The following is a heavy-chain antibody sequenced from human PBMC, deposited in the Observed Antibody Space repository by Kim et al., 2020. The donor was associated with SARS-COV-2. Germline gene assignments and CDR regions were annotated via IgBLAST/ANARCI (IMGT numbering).Heavy chain of an antibody. CDR2: INTNTGDP. J-gene: IGHJ4*02. V-gene: IGHV7-4-1*02. CDR1: GYTFTSYA. D-gene: IGHD2-2*03. CDR3: ARAIGFCSSSSCYLAY. Sequence: ASVKVSCKGSGYTFTSYAMNLVRQAPGQGPEWLGWINTNTGDPTYAQGFTGRFVFSLDTSVSTAYLQISSLKAEDTAVYYCARAIGFCSSSSCYLAYWGQGTLVTVSS.